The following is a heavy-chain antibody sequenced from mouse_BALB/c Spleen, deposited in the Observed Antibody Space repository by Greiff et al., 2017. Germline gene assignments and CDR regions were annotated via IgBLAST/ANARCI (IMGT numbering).Heavy chain of an antibody. V-gene: IGHV14-3*02. D-gene: IGHD2-4*01. CDR2: IDPANGNT. Sequence: EVHLVESGAELVKPGASVKLSCTASGFNIKDTYMHWVKQRPEQGLEWIGRIDPANGNTKYDPKFQGKATITADTSSNTAYLQLSSLTSEDTAVYYCARSLYDYEDFDYWGQGTTLTVSS. CDR1: GFNIKDTY. J-gene: IGHJ2*01. CDR3: ARSLYDYEDFDY.